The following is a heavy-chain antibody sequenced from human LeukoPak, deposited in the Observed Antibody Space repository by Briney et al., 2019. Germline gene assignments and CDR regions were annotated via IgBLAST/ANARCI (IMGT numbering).Heavy chain of an antibody. D-gene: IGHD1-20*01. V-gene: IGHV1-18*01. CDR2: ISAYNGNT. CDR3: ASSLGNWNDGGPIDY. CDR1: GYTFTSYG. J-gene: IGHJ4*02. Sequence: ASVKVSCKASGYTFTSYGISWVRQAPGQGLEWMGWISAYNGNTNYAQKLQGRVTMTTDTSTSTAYMELRSLRSDDTAVYYCASSLGNWNDGGPIDYWGQGTLVTVSS.